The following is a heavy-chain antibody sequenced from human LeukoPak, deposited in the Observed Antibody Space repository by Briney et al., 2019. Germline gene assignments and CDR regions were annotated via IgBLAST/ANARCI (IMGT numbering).Heavy chain of an antibody. V-gene: IGHV4-39*07. CDR2: IFHSGST. D-gene: IGHD1-26*01. CDR1: GGSISSGSYY. J-gene: IGHJ4*02. Sequence: PSETLSLTCTVSGGSISSGSYYWSWIRQPAGKGLEWIGSIFHSGSTYSNPSLKSRVTISVDTSKNQFSLKLSSMTAADTAVYYSARGGVGATPYDFDYWGQGTLVTVPT. CDR3: ARGGVGATPYDFDY.